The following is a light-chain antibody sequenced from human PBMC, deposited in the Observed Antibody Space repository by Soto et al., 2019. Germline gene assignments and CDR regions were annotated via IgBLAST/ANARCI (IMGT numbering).Light chain of an antibody. V-gene: IGLV2-14*03. CDR1: SSDVGGNH. Sequence: QSVLTHPVSVSGSPGQSIPLFCTGTSSDVGGNHVSWYQQHPGKAPRLIIYDVSNRPSGISNRFSGSKSDNTASLTISGLQADDEADYYCSSHTSTSRYVFGTGTKVTVL. CDR3: SSHTSTSRYV. J-gene: IGLJ1*01. CDR2: DVS.